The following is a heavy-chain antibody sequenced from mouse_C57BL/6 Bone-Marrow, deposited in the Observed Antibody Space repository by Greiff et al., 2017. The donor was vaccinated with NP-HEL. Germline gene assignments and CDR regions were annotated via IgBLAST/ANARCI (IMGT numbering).Heavy chain of an antibody. J-gene: IGHJ1*03. CDR1: GYTFTSYG. D-gene: IGHD1-1*01. Sequence: QVQLKESGAELARPGASVKLSCKASGYTFTSYGISWVKQRTGQGLEWIGEIYPRSGNTYYNEKFKGKATLTADKSSSTAYMELRSLTSEDSAVDFCARKPPYYGSSYRYFDGWGTGTTVTVAS. V-gene: IGHV1-81*01. CDR3: ARKPPYYGSSYRYFDG. CDR2: IYPRSGNT.